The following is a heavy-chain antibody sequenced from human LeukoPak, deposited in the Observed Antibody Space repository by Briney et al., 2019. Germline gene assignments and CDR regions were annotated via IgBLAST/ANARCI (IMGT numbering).Heavy chain of an antibody. CDR3: ARIRSRDSSGPTPDY. CDR2: IYYSGST. J-gene: IGHJ4*02. D-gene: IGHD3-22*01. V-gene: IGHV4-39*01. Sequence: PSETLSLTCTVSGGSISSSSYYWGWIRQPPGKGLEWIGSIYYSGSTYYNPSLKSRVTISVDTSKNQFSLKLSSVTAADAAVYYCARIRSRDSSGPTPDYWGQGTLVTVSS. CDR1: GGSISSSSYY.